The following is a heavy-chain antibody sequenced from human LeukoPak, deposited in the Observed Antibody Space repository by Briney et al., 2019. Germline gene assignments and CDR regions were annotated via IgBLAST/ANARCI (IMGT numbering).Heavy chain of an antibody. D-gene: IGHD3-16*02. Sequence: SVKVSCKASGGTFSSYAISWVRQAPGQGLEWIGGIIPIFGTANYAQKFQGRVTITTDESTSTAYMELSSLRSEDTAVYYCASPAMITFGGVISRFDYWGQGTLVTVSS. V-gene: IGHV1-69*05. CDR1: GGTFSSYA. J-gene: IGHJ4*02. CDR2: IIPIFGTA. CDR3: ASPAMITFGGVISRFDY.